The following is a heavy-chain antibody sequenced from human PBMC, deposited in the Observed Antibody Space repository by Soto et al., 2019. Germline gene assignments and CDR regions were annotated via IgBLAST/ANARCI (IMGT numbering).Heavy chain of an antibody. CDR2: INGGNGDT. CDR1: GSTFTSYA. Sequence: ASVKVSCKASGSTFTSYALHWVRQAPGQSLEGMGWINGGNGDTRYSQNFQGRATMTRDTSASTAYLELSSLRSEDSAVYYCATTCDSSTYYSPACAEYFHHWGRGTLVTVSS. CDR3: ATTCDSSTYYSPACAEYFHH. V-gene: IGHV1-3*01. D-gene: IGHD3-22*01. J-gene: IGHJ1*01.